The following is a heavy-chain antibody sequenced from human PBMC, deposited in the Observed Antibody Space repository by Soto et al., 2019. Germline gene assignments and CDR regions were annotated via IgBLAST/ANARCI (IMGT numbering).Heavy chain of an antibody. J-gene: IGHJ4*02. D-gene: IGHD1-26*01. CDR3: APIPSGSLPHFDY. V-gene: IGHV3-33*01. CDR2: IWYDGSNK. Sequence: QVQLVESGGGVVQPGRSLRLSCAASGFTFSSYGMHWVRQAPGKGLEWVAVIWYDGSNKYYADSVKGRFTISRDNSKNTLYLQMNSLRAEDTAVYYCAPIPSGSLPHFDYWGQGTLVTVCS. CDR1: GFTFSSYG.